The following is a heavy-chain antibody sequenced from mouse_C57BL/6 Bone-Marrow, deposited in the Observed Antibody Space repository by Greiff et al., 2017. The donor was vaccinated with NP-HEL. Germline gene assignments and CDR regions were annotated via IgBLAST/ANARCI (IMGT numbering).Heavy chain of an antibody. V-gene: IGHV1-39*01. CDR3: ARASSGLY. CDR1: GYSFTDYN. Sequence: VQLQQSGPELVKPGASVKISCKASGYSFTDYNMNWVKQSNGKSLEWLGVINPNYGTNSYNQKFKGKATLTADQSSSTAYMQLNSLPSEDAAVYYCARASSGLYWGQGTSVTVSS. D-gene: IGHD3-2*02. CDR2: INPNYGTN. J-gene: IGHJ4*01.